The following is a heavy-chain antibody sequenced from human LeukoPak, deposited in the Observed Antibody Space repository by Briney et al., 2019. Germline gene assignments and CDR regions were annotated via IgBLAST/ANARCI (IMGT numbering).Heavy chain of an antibody. CDR3: AKDRVWMLTGYQDY. Sequence: GGSLRLSCAASRFTFSRYAMSWVRQAPGKGLEWVSGISGSGGSTNYADSVKGRFAISRDNSKNTLYLQMSSLRAEDTAVYYCAKDRVWMLTGYQDYWGQGPLVTVSS. CDR1: RFTFSRYA. D-gene: IGHD3-9*01. V-gene: IGHV3-23*01. J-gene: IGHJ4*02. CDR2: ISGSGGST.